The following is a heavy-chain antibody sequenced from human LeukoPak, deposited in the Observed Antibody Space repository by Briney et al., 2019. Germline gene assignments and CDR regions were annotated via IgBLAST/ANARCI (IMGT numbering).Heavy chain of an antibody. D-gene: IGHD3-16*01. Sequence: GGSLRLSCAASGFTFRISWMSWVRQAPGKGLEWMTNINGDGSVKNYVDSVKGRFTISRDNAENSLYLQMNSLRAEDTAVYFCARDRAYSTFDYWGQGTLVTVSS. CDR3: ARDRAYSTFDY. CDR1: GFTFRISW. CDR2: INGDGSVK. J-gene: IGHJ4*02. V-gene: IGHV3-7*01.